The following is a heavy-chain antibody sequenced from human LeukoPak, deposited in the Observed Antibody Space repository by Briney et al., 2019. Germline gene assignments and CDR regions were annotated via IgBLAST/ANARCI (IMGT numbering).Heavy chain of an antibody. CDR2: VYHSGST. CDR3: LYGGNSGDWLY. CDR1: GGSISSGGYS. D-gene: IGHD4-23*01. J-gene: IGHJ4*02. V-gene: IGHV4-30-2*01. Sequence: PSETLSLTCAVSGGSISSGGYSWSWIRQPPGKGLEWIGYVYHSGSTYYNPSLKSRVTISVDRSKNQFSLNLISVTAADTAVYYCLYGGNSGDWLYWGQGTLVTVSS.